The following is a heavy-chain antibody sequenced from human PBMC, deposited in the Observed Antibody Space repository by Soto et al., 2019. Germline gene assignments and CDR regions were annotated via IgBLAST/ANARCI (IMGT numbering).Heavy chain of an antibody. D-gene: IGHD2-15*01. CDR2: IYFAGST. CDR3: ARLVFHCLRRSCDDYSFYGLDV. Sequence: SDTLSLTCTVSGGSISSTDHYWGWVRQPPGKGLEWLGSIYFAGSTFHNPALKSRATISVDTSRNQFSLRLTTVTASGTAVYYCARLVFHCLRRSCDDYSFYGLDVWGQGTTVTVSS. CDR1: GGSISSTDHY. J-gene: IGHJ6*02. V-gene: IGHV4-39*01.